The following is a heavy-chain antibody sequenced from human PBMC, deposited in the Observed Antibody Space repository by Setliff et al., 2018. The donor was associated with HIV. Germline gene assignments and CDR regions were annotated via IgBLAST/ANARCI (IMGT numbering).Heavy chain of an antibody. CDR2: IRSKAYGGTT. CDR1: GFTFGDYA. V-gene: IGHV3-49*04. D-gene: IGHD2-2*01. J-gene: IGHJ6*02. CDR3: AAMGVEVVSYYYGMDV. Sequence: GGSLRLSCTASGFTFGDYAMSWVRQAPGKGPEWVGFIRSKAYGGTTEYAASVKGRSTISRDDSKSLAYLQMNSLKAEDTAVYYCAAMGVEVVSYYYGMDVWGQGTTVTVSS.